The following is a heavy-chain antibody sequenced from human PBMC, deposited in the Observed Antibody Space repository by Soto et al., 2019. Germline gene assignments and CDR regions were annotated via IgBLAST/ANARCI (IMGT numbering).Heavy chain of an antibody. J-gene: IGHJ5*02. CDR3: AREGCTNGVCYSVWFDP. V-gene: IGHV1-3*01. Sequence: GASVKVSFKASGYTFTSYAMHWVRQAPGQRLEWMGWINAGNGNTKYSQKFQGRVTITRDTSASTAYMELSSLRSEDTAVYYCAREGCTNGVCYSVWFDPWGQGTLVTVS. D-gene: IGHD2-8*01. CDR2: INAGNGNT. CDR1: GYTFTSYA.